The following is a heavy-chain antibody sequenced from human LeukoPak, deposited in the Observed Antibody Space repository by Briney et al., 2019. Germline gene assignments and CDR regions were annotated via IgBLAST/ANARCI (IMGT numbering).Heavy chain of an antibody. CDR1: GCTFSSYA. V-gene: IGHV3-23*01. CDR3: AKARYCSGGTCPEWFDP. D-gene: IGHD2-15*01. Sequence: PGRSLRLSCAASGCTFSSYATSWVRQAPGKGLEWVSAISGSGGSTYYADSVKGRFTISRDNSKNTLYLQMNSLRAEDTAIYYCAKARYCSGGTCPEWFDPWGQGTLVTVSS. J-gene: IGHJ5*02. CDR2: ISGSGGST.